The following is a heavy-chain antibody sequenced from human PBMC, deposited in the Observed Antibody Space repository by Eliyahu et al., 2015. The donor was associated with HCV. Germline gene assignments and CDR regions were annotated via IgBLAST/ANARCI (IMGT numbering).Heavy chain of an antibody. Sequence: QVQLVQSGAEVKKPGASVKVSCKVSGYTLTELSMPWVXXAPGKGLEWMGGFDPEDGETIYAQKFQGRVTMTEDTSTDTAYMELSSLRSEDTAVYYCATAHLGDKRDQLLSPYYYYYGMDVWGQGTTVTVSS. CDR1: GYTLTELS. CDR3: ATAHLGDKRDQLLSPYYYYYGMDV. D-gene: IGHD2-2*01. J-gene: IGHJ6*02. V-gene: IGHV1-24*01. CDR2: FDPEDGET.